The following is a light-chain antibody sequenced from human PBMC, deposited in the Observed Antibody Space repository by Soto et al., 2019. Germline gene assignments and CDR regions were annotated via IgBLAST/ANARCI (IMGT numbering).Light chain of an antibody. V-gene: IGLV2-23*01. Sequence: QSSLTHPASVSWSPGQSIIISCSVTSSNIGGYNVVSWYQQHPGKAPKVIVYEGIKRPSGVSDRFSGSTSGSTASLTISGLQAEDEAEYYCCSYVGATTCVFGSGTKVTV. CDR2: EGI. CDR3: CSYVGATTCV. CDR1: SSNIGGYNV. J-gene: IGLJ1*01.